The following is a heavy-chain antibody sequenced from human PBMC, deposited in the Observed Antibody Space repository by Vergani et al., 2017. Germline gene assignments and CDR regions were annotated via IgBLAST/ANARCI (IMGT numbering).Heavy chain of an antibody. Sequence: QVQLVESGGGVVQPGGSMRLSCSASGLTLSSYGVHWVRLAPGSGLESVTFTRPHEDGAFYSASVRGRFTVSRDNSKNTLYLEIERLNVDDTAIYYCGKTQGTVVGTWWFDPWGQGTPVTVSS. J-gene: IGHJ5*02. CDR3: GKTQGTVVGTWWFDP. CDR2: TRPHEDGA. CDR1: GLTLSSYG. D-gene: IGHD6-13*01. V-gene: IGHV3-30*02.